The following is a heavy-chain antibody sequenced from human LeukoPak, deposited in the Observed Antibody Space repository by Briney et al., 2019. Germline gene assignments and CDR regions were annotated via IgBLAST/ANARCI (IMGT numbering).Heavy chain of an antibody. Sequence: GGSLRLSCAASGFTFSSYAMHWVRQAPGKGLEWVAVISYDGSNEYYADSVKGRFTISRDNSKNTLYLQMNSLRAEDTAVYYCARSYSGSYPYYYYYGMDVWGQGTTVTVSS. D-gene: IGHD1-26*01. CDR1: GFTFSSYA. CDR2: ISYDGSNE. CDR3: ARSYSGSYPYYYYYGMDV. V-gene: IGHV3-30-3*01. J-gene: IGHJ6*02.